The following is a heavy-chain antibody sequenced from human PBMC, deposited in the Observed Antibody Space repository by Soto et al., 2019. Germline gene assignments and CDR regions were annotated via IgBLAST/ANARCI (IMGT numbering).Heavy chain of an antibody. V-gene: IGHV4-39*01. CDR2: IYYSGST. Sequence: SETLSLTCTVSGGSISSSSYYWGWIRQPPGKGLEWIGSIYYSGSTYYNPSLKSRVTISVDTSKNQFSRKLSSVTAADTAVYYCARTYYDYVWGSYRFDPWGQGTLVTVSS. CDR3: ARTYYDYVWGSYRFDP. J-gene: IGHJ5*02. CDR1: GGSISSSSYY. D-gene: IGHD3-16*01.